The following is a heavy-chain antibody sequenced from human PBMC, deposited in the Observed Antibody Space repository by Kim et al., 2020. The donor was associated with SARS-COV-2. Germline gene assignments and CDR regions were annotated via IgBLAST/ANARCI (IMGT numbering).Heavy chain of an antibody. V-gene: IGHV3-11*03. CDR1: GFTFSGYY. D-gene: IGHD3-10*01. CDR3: VGGASGSGYYYSYGLDV. Sequence: GGSLRLSCAASGFTFSGYYMSWIRQAPGKRLEWVAYISSTSSYTYYAGSVKGRFTISRDNAKNSLYLQMNSLRAEDTAAYCCVGGASGSGYYYSYGLDV. CDR2: ISSTSSYT. J-gene: IGHJ6*01.